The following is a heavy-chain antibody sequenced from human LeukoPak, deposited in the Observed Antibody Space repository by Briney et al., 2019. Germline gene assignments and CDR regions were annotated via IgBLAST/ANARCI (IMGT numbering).Heavy chain of an antibody. CDR2: IYYSGST. V-gene: IGHV4-59*02. D-gene: IGHD6-19*01. J-gene: IGHJ4*02. Sequence: PSETLSLTCSVSGDSVSAYYWSWIRQPPGKGLEWIGYIYYSGSTNYNPSLKSRVTISVDTSKNQFSLKLSSVTAADTAVYYCARRSASSGWWDASFDYWGQGTLVTVSS. CDR1: GDSVSAYY. CDR3: ARRSASSGWWDASFDY.